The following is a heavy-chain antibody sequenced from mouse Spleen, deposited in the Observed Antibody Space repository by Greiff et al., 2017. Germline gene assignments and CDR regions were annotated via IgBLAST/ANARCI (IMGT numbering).Heavy chain of an antibody. Sequence: VQLQQSGAELVRPGSSVKLSCKASGYTFTSYWMHWVKQRPGQGLEWIGYINPSSGYTKYNQKFKDKATLTADKSSSTAYMQLSSLTYEDSAVYYCARCYYDGSYFDYWGQGTTLTVSS. D-gene: IGHD1-1*01. J-gene: IGHJ2*01. CDR3: ARCYYDGSYFDY. V-gene: IGHV1-7*01. CDR1: GYTFTSYW. CDR2: INPSSGYT.